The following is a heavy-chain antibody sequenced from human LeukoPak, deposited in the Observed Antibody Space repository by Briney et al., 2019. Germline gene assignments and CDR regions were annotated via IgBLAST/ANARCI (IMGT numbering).Heavy chain of an antibody. CDR2: IWSDGSNG. V-gene: IGHV3-30*02. CDR3: AKDWSGPLDY. J-gene: IGHJ4*02. D-gene: IGHD3/OR15-3a*01. Sequence: PGGSLRLSCAASGFTFSSFGMHWVRQAPGKGLEWVTSIWSDGSNGKYADSVKGRFTISRDNFKNTLYLQMNSLRAEDTAVYYCAKDWSGPLDYWGQGTRVTVSS. CDR1: GFTFSSFG.